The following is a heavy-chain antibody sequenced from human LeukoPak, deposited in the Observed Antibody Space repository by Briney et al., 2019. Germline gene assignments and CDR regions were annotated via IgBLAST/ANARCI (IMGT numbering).Heavy chain of an antibody. CDR3: ARRRAEGGSKGHYNWFDP. CDR1: GDSITSYY. Sequence: SETLSLTCTVSGDSITSYYWSWIRQPQGKGLEWNGSMSSGGGTNYNPSLKNRVTMSGDTTKNQFSLRLNAVTAADAAVYYCARRRAEGGSKGHYNWFDPGGQGTLVTVSS. J-gene: IGHJ5*02. CDR2: MSSGGGT. V-gene: IGHV4-59*08. D-gene: IGHD6-13*01.